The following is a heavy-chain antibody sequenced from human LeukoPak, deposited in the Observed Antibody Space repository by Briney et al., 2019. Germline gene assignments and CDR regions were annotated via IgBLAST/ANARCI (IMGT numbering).Heavy chain of an antibody. CDR3: AKDREGLPSYYDFWSGYWTLDY. CDR2: ISYDGSNK. CDR1: GFTFRNYG. V-gene: IGHV3-30*18. J-gene: IGHJ4*02. Sequence: GGSLRLSCEVSGFTFRNYGMHWVRQAPGKGLEWVAVISYDGSNKYYADSVKGRFTISRDNSKNTLYLQMNSLRAEDTAVYYCAKDREGLPSYYDFWSGYWTLDYWGQGTLVTVSS. D-gene: IGHD3-3*01.